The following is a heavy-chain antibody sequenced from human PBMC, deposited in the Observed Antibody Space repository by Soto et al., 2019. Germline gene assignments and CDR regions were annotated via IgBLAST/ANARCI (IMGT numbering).Heavy chain of an antibody. CDR1: GFSFSDNL. D-gene: IGHD2-21*02. CDR3: ARDRLSAGSRAYDADAV. J-gene: IGHJ3*01. CDR2: INPDNGNT. V-gene: IGHV1-3*01. Sequence: QVQLVQSGAEVRKPGASVNISCRASGFSFSDNLINWVRQAPGQSLEWMGWINPDNGNTRYSQKFQGRVTISRHSSASIACVEVSVLTSDDTAVHYCARDRLSAGSRAYDADAVWGHGTMVTASS.